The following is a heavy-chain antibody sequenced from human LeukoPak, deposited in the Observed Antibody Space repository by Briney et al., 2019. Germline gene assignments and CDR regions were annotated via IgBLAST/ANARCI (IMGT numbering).Heavy chain of an antibody. CDR1: GFTLRSYV. Sequence: PGGSLRLSCVASGFTLRSYVMNWVRQTPGKGLEWVSSISGSGDSTFYADSVTGRFSISRDNSKNTLYLQVNGLRTEDTAVYYCAKDRLLNCRGDCYIFDYWGQGTVVTVSS. D-gene: IGHD2-21*02. V-gene: IGHV3-23*01. CDR3: AKDRLLNCRGDCYIFDY. CDR2: ISGSGDST. J-gene: IGHJ4*02.